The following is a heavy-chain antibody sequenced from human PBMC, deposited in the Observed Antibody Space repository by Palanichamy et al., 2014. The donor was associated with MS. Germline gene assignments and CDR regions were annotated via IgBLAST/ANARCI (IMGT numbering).Heavy chain of an antibody. V-gene: IGHV4-34*01. D-gene: IGHD6-19*01. Sequence: QVQLQQWGAGPLKPSETLSLTCAVYGGSFSGYYWSWIRQPPGKGLEWIGEINHSGSTNYNPSLKSRVTISVDTSKNQFSLKLSSVTAADTAVYYCARGLSRLADARRKAGTFDIWGQGTMVTVSS. CDR3: ARGLSRLADARRKAGTFDI. J-gene: IGHJ3*02. CDR1: GGSFSGYY. CDR2: INHSGST.